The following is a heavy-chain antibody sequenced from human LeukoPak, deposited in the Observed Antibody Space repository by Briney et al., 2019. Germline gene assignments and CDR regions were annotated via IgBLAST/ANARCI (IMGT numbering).Heavy chain of an antibody. Sequence: SGASLKISCKGSGYSFTSYWIGWVRQMPGKGLEWMGIIYPGDSDTRYSPSFQGQVTISADKSISTAYLQWSSLKASDTAMYYCARAGYCSSTSCYMFDPWGQGTLVTVSS. CDR2: IYPGDSDT. CDR3: ARAGYCSSTSCYMFDP. CDR1: GYSFTSYW. J-gene: IGHJ5*02. D-gene: IGHD2-2*02. V-gene: IGHV5-51*01.